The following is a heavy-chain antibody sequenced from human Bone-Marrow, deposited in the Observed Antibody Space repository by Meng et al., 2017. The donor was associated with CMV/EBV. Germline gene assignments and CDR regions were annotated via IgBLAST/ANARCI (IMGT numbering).Heavy chain of an antibody. Sequence: DSGFTFSDYYMSWIRQDPGKGLEWVSYISSSGTHIYYGDSVKGRFTVSRDNAKNSVHLQMNSLRVDDTAIYYCARGVGLGATGSVYWGQGNLVTVSS. J-gene: IGHJ4*02. CDR1: GFTFSDYY. CDR2: ISSSGTHI. D-gene: IGHD6-13*01. V-gene: IGHV3-11*01. CDR3: ARGVGLGATGSVY.